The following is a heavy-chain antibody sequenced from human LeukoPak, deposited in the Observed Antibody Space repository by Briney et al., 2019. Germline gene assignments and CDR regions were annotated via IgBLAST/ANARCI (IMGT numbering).Heavy chain of an antibody. D-gene: IGHD3-10*01. CDR2: IIPIFGTA. Sequence: ASVKVSCKASGGTFSSYAISWVRQAPGQGLEWMGGIIPIFGTANYAQKFQGRVTITADESTSTAYMELSSLRSEDTAVYYCARDQGPVRGVDYYYYGMDVWGKGTTVTVSS. CDR3: ARDQGPVRGVDYYYYGMDV. V-gene: IGHV1-69*01. CDR1: GGTFSSYA. J-gene: IGHJ6*04.